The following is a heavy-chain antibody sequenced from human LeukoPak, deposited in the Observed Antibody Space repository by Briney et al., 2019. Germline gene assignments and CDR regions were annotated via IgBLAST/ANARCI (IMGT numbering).Heavy chain of an antibody. CDR1: GYTFTNFY. D-gene: IGHD6-19*01. CDR2: INCSGGTT. Sequence: ASVKVSCKTSGYTFTNFYLHWVRQAPGQGLEWMGIINCSGGTTNYAQKFQGRVSITRDTSTSAVYMDLSSLGSEDTAVYYCARGSSVWFDYWGQGTLVTVSS. V-gene: IGHV1-46*01. CDR3: ARGSSVWFDY. J-gene: IGHJ4*02.